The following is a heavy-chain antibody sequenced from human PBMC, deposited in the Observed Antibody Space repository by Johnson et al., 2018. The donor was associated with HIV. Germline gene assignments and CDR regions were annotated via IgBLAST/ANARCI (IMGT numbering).Heavy chain of an antibody. CDR3: ATDGPCSTSWYCTFDI. V-gene: IGHV3-30*04. D-gene: IGHD6-13*01. CDR1: GFTFSSYA. CDR2: ISYDGSNK. J-gene: IGHJ3*02. Sequence: QVQLVESGGGGVQPGRSLRLSCAASGFTFSSYAMHWVRQAPGKGLEWVAVISYDGSNKFYAESVKGRFSISRDNSKNTLYLQMNSLRADDTAVYYCATDGPCSTSWYCTFDIWGQGTMVTVSS.